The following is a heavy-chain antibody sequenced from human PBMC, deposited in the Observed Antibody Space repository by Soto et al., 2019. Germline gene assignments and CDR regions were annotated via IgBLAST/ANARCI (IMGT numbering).Heavy chain of an antibody. D-gene: IGHD3-22*01. CDR1: GGSISSGGYY. CDR3: ARDRVYYYDSSGYYNYYGMDI. V-gene: IGHV4-31*03. CDR2: IYYSGST. J-gene: IGHJ6*02. Sequence: PSETLSLTCTVSGGSISSGGYYWGWILHHPGKGLEWIGYIYYSGSTYYNPSLKSRVTISVDTSKNQFSLKLSSVTAADTAVYYCARDRVYYYDSSGYYNYYGMDIWGQGTTVTVSS.